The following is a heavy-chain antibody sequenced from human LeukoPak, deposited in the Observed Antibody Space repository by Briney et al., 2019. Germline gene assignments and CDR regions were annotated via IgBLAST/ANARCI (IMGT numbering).Heavy chain of an antibody. CDR1: GHSISSGCY. CDR2: IYHSGST. V-gene: IGHV4-38-2*01. CDR3: ASAYDISGYYYYMDV. D-gene: IGHD3-22*01. J-gene: IGHJ6*03. Sequence: PSETLSLTCAVSGHSISSGCYWVWIRQPPGRGLEWIGTIYHSGSTYYNTSLTSRHSISIDPSKNQFSLRLSSVTAADTALYYCASAYDISGYYYYMDVWGKGTTVTVSS.